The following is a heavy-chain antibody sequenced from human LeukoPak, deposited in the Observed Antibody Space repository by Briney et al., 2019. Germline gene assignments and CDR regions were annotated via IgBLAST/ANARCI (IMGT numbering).Heavy chain of an antibody. CDR1: GGSISSYY. V-gene: IGHV4-59*01. Sequence: SETLSLTCTVSGGSISSYYWSWIRQPPGKGLEWIGYIYYSGSTNYNPSLKSRVTISVDTSKNQFSLKLSSVTAADTAVYYCARFSTVRLKRGYSSLNAFDIWGQGTMVTVSS. CDR3: ARFSTVRLKRGYSSLNAFDI. CDR2: IYYSGST. D-gene: IGHD5-18*01. J-gene: IGHJ3*02.